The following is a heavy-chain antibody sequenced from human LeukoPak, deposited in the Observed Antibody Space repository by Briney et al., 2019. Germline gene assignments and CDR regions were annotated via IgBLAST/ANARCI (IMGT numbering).Heavy chain of an antibody. D-gene: IGHD1-26*01. CDR3: ARDKWEPRYAFDI. Sequence: SETLSLTCAVYGGSFSGYYWSWIRQPPGKGLEWIGEIKRSGSTNYNPSLKSRVTISVDKSKTQFSLKLSSVTAADTAVYYCARDKWEPRYAFDIWGQGTMVTVSS. CDR1: GGSFSGYY. V-gene: IGHV4-34*01. CDR2: IKRSGST. J-gene: IGHJ3*02.